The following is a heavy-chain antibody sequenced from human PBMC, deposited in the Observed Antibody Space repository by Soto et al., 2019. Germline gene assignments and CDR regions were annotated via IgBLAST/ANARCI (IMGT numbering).Heavy chain of an antibody. D-gene: IGHD2-15*01. V-gene: IGHV1-18*01. J-gene: IGHJ6*04. CDR2: ISAYNGNT. CDR3: ARVEYCIGGSCYPLLDV. Sequence: QVQLVQSGAEVKKPGASVKVSCKASGYTFTSYGISWVRQAPGQGLEWMGWISAYNGNTNYAQKLQGRVTMTTDTSTSTAYMELRSLRSDDTAVYYCARVEYCIGGSCYPLLDVWGKGTTVTVSS. CDR1: GYTFTSYG.